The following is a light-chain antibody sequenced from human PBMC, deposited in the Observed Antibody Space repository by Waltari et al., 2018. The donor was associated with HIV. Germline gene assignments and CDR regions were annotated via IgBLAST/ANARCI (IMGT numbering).Light chain of an antibody. V-gene: IGKV1-9*01. CDR3: QHLNTFPRFT. CDR1: QDLNSY. J-gene: IGKJ3*01. Sequence: DIQLTQSPSFLSASVGDRVTITCRASQDLNSYLAWYQHKLGQAPKLLIYGASTLQTGVPSRFSGSGSGTEYTLTIKSLQPDDFATYYCQHLNTFPRFTFGPGTKVDVK. CDR2: GAS.